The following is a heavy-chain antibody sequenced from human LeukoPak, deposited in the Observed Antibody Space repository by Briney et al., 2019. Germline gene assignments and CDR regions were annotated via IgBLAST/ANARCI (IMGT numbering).Heavy chain of an antibody. Sequence: GGSLRLSCAASGFTFSSYAMHWVRQAPGKGLEWVAVISYDGSNKYYADSVKGRFTISRDNSKNTLYLQMNSLRAEDTAVYYCARDSSGSPVNWGQGPLVTVSS. CDR2: ISYDGSNK. CDR1: GFTFSSYA. V-gene: IGHV3-30*01. J-gene: IGHJ4*02. CDR3: ARDSSGSPVN. D-gene: IGHD3-22*01.